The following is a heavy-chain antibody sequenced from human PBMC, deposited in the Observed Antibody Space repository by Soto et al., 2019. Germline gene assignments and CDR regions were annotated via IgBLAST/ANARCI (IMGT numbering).Heavy chain of an antibody. CDR2: IYHTGST. CDR1: GGSISSNNW. J-gene: IGHJ6*02. V-gene: IGHV4-4*02. Sequence: QVQLQESGPGLVKPSGTLSLTCAVSGGSISSNNWWSWVRQPPGKGLEWIGEIYHTGSTNYNPSLKSPVTISVDKSKNQFSLKLSSVTAADTAVFYCARQLVPPEYYYGMDVWGQGTTVTVSS. CDR3: ARQLVPPEYYYGMDV. D-gene: IGHD6-13*01.